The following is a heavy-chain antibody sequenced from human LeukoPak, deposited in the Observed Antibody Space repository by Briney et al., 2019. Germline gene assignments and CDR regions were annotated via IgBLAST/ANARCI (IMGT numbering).Heavy chain of an antibody. V-gene: IGHV1-69*05. D-gene: IGHD3-16*02. CDR1: GGTFSSYA. CDR2: IIPIFGTA. J-gene: IGHJ3*02. CDR3: ARDLARLGALSLSDAFDI. Sequence: ASVKVSCKASGGTFSSYAISWVRQAPGQGLEWMGRIIPIFGTANYAQKFQGRVTITTDESTSTAYMELSSLRSQDASVYYCARDLARLGALSLSDAFDIWGQGTVVTVSS.